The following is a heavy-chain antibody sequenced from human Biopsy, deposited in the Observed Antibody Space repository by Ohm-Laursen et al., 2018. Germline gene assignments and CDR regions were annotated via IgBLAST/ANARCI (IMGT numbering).Heavy chain of an antibody. CDR3: ARMPILVVPAAIVYRHRRHLQGLDV. CDR1: GFSLNTRGMS. D-gene: IGHD2-2*02. CDR2: IDWDDAK. J-gene: IGHJ6*02. Sequence: PTQTLTLTCTLSGFSLNTRGMSVTWIRQPPGKALEWLARIDWDDAKFYSESLKTRLTISKGTSENHVVLTLSDVAPVDTATYYCARMPILVVPAAIVYRHRRHLQGLDVWGQGTTVIVSS. V-gene: IGHV2-70*16.